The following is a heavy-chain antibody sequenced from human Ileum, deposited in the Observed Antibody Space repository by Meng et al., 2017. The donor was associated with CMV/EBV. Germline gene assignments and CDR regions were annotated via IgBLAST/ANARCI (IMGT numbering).Heavy chain of an antibody. V-gene: IGHV3-13*01. D-gene: IGHD2-2*01. CDR2: IGNAGDT. J-gene: IGHJ6*02. CDR3: ARGKGIVVVPIMDV. CDR1: GFTFPPSD. Sequence: GGSLRPSCAASGFTFPPSDMHWVRQAPGKGLEWVSSIGNAGDTYYADSVKGRFTISRDDAKNSLYLQMNSLRVGDTAVYFCARGKGIVVVPIMDVWGQGTTVTVSS.